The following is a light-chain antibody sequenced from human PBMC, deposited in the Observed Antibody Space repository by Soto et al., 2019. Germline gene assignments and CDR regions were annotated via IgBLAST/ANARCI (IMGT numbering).Light chain of an antibody. V-gene: IGKV1-39*01. CDR1: QTISRY. J-gene: IGKJ5*01. CDR3: QQSYSSTIT. Sequence: DIQMTQSPSSLSASVGDRATITSRPSQTISRYTNWYQQTQGKAPKIXIYAASILQSGVPSRFRGSGAGTDFTRTISSLQPEDFETYYCQQSYSSTITFGQGTRLEIK. CDR2: AAS.